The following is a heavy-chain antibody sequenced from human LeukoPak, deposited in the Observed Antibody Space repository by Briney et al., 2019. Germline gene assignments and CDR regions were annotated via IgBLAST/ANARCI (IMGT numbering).Heavy chain of an antibody. CDR2: IRYDGNNK. V-gene: IGHV3-30*02. D-gene: IGHD1-1*01. Sequence: GGSLRLSCAASGFTFSSYGMHWVRQAPGKGLEWVAFIRYDGNNKYYADSVKGRFTISRDNSKNTLYLQMNSLRAEDTAVYYCARDRLNWNDVSNAFDIWGQGTMVTVSS. CDR3: ARDRLNWNDVSNAFDI. CDR1: GFTFSSYG. J-gene: IGHJ3*02.